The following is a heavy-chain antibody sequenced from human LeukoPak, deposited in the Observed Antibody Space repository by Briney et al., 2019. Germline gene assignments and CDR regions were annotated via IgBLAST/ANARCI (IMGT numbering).Heavy chain of an antibody. D-gene: IGHD1-26*01. CDR1: GFTFSSYA. Sequence: GRSLRLSCAASGFTFSSYAMHWVRQAPGKGLEWVAVISYDGSNKYYADSVKGRFTIYRDNSKNTLYLQMNSLRAEDTAVYYCARGSGSFRTIYFDYWGQGTLVTVSS. J-gene: IGHJ4*02. CDR2: ISYDGSNK. CDR3: ARGSGSFRTIYFDY. V-gene: IGHV3-30-3*01.